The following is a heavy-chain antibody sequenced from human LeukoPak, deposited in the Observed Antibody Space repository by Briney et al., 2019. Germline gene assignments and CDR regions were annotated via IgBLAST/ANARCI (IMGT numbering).Heavy chain of an antibody. CDR2: IKSKTVGGTT. V-gene: IGHV3-15*01. CDR1: GFTFSNAW. CDR3: TTDASGPLDPGTYYFDY. J-gene: IGHJ4*02. D-gene: IGHD1-26*01. Sequence: AGGSLRLSCAASGFTFSNAWMSWVRQAPGKGLEWVGRIKSKTVGGTTDYAAPVKGRFTISRDDSKNTLYLQMNSLKTEDTAVYYCTTDASGPLDPGTYYFDYWGQGTLVTVSS.